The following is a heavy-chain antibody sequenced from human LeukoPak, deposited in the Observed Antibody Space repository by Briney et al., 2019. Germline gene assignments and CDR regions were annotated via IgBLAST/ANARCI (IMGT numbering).Heavy chain of an antibody. Sequence: GGSLRLSCAASGFTFSSYAMSWVRQAPGKGLEWVSGVSGSGGSTYYADSVKGRFTISRDNAKNSLYLQMNSLRAEDTALYYCARDGYSYGASDYWGQGTLVTVSS. CDR3: ARDGYSYGASDY. CDR1: GFTFSSYA. V-gene: IGHV3-23*01. CDR2: VSGSGGST. D-gene: IGHD5-18*01. J-gene: IGHJ4*02.